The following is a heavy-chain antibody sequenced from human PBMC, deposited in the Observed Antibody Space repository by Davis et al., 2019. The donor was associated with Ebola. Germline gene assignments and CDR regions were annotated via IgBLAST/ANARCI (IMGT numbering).Heavy chain of an antibody. J-gene: IGHJ4*02. CDR2: IYYSGST. CDR3: ATGSGSYYNFDY. CDR1: GGSISSSSYY. V-gene: IGHV4-39*07. D-gene: IGHD3-10*01. Sequence: PSETLSLTCTVSGGSISSSSYYWGWIRQPPGKGLEWIGSIYYSGSTYYNPSLKSRVTISVDTSKNQFSLKLSSVTAADTAVYYCATGSGSYYNFDYWGQGTLVTVSS.